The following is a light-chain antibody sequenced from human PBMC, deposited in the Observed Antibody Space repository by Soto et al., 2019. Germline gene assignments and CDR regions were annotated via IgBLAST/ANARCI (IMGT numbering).Light chain of an antibody. CDR2: RNN. CDR1: SSNIGSNY. V-gene: IGLV1-47*01. CDR3: AAWDDRLSGGVV. Sequence: QAVLTQPPSASGTPGQRVTISCSGSSSNIGSNYVYWYQQLPGTAPKLLIYRNNQRPSGVPDRFSGSKSGTSASLAISGLRSEDEADSYCAAWDDRLSGGVVFGGGTKLTVL. J-gene: IGLJ2*01.